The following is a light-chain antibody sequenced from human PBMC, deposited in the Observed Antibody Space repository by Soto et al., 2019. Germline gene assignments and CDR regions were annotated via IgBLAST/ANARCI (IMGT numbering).Light chain of an antibody. V-gene: IGLV1-40*01. CDR3: QSYDSSLSGSV. CDR1: SSNIGAGYD. J-gene: IGLJ3*02. CDR2: GDT. Sequence: QSVLTQPPSVSGAPGQRVTISCTGSSSNIGAGYDVQWYQQLPGTAPNLLIYGDTNRPSGVPDRFSGSNSGTSASLAITGLQAEDESDYYCQSYDSSLSGSVFGGGTKLTVL.